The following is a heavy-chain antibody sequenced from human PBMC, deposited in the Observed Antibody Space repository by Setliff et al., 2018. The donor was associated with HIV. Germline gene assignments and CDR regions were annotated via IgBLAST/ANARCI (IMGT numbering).Heavy chain of an antibody. CDR3: ARGLSFYDPGGFDY. CDR1: GGSLSGYY. CDR2: INHSGST. J-gene: IGHJ4*02. Sequence: SETLSLTCAVYGGSLSGYYWSWIRQPPGKGLEWFGEINHSGSTNYNPSLKSRVTISVDTSKNQFSLKLTSVTAADTAVYYCARGLSFYDPGGFDYWGQETLVTVSS. V-gene: IGHV4-34*01. D-gene: IGHD3-22*01.